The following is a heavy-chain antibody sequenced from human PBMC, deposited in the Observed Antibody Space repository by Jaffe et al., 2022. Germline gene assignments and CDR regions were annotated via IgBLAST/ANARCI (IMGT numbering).Heavy chain of an antibody. J-gene: IGHJ6*03. CDR3: AKSRYGSGSYLGPFDYYMDV. V-gene: IGHV3-30*02. D-gene: IGHD3-10*01. CDR1: GFTFSSYG. Sequence: QVQLVESGGGVVQPGGSLRLSCAASGFTFSSYGMHWVRQAPGKGLEWVAFIRYDGSNKYYADSVKGRFTISRDNSKNTLYLQMNSLRAEDTAVYYCAKSRYGSGSYLGPFDYYMDVWGKGTTVTVSS. CDR2: IRYDGSNK.